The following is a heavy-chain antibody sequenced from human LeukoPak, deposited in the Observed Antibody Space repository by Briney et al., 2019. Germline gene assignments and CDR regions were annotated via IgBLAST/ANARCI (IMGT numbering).Heavy chain of an antibody. CDR1: GYTFTSYY. CDR3: ARVPQVGATFDY. V-gene: IGHV1-46*01. J-gene: IGHJ4*02. D-gene: IGHD1-26*01. CDR2: INPSGGST. Sequence: ASVKVSCNASGYTFTSYYMHWVRQAPGQGLEWMGIINPSGGSTSYAQKFQGRVTMTRDTSTSTVYMELSSLRSEDTAVYYCARVPQVGATFDYWGQGTLVTVSS.